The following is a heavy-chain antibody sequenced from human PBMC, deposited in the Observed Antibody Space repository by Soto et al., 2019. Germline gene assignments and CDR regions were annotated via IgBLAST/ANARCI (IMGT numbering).Heavy chain of an antibody. CDR2: IYYNGNT. CDR1: GGSISNHC. D-gene: IGHD1-20*01. V-gene: IGHV4-59*11. J-gene: IGHJ4*02. CDR3: ARSNRYSEY. Sequence: QVQLQESGPGLVKPSETLSLTCTVSGGSISNHCWSWIRQPPGKGLEWIGYIYYNGNTNYNPSLKSRVTMSVDTSKNQFSLKLSSVTAADTAVYYCARSNRYSEYWGQGTLVTVSS.